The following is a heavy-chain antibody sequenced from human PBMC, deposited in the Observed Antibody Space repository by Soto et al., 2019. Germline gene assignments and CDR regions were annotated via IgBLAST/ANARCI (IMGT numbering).Heavy chain of an antibody. V-gene: IGHV3-15*01. Sequence: ESGGGLVKPGGSLRLSCAASGFTFSNAWMTWVRQAPGKGLEWVGRIKSKTHGGTTDYAAPVKGRFTISTDDSKNTLYLHMSSLKTEDTAVYFCTIDYGDYGDKNYGMDVWGQGTTVTVSS. CDR2: IKSKTHGGTT. J-gene: IGHJ6*02. CDR1: GFTFSNAW. CDR3: TIDYGDYGDKNYGMDV. D-gene: IGHD4-17*01.